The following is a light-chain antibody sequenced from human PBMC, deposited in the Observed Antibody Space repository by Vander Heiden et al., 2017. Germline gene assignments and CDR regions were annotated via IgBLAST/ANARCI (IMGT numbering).Light chain of an antibody. CDR1: NLGTKS. CDR3: QVWDSSSDHWV. Sequence: SYVLTQPPSVSVAPVQTARITCGGNNLGTKSVHWYQQKPGQAPVLVVYDNSGRPSGIPERFSGSNSGNTATLTISRVEAGDEADYYCQVWDSSSDHWVFGGGTKLTVL. J-gene: IGLJ3*02. CDR2: DNS. V-gene: IGLV3-21*02.